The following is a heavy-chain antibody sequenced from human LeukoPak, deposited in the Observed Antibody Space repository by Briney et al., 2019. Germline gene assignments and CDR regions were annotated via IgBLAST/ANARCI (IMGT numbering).Heavy chain of an antibody. J-gene: IGHJ4*02. D-gene: IGHD6-19*01. V-gene: IGHV4-4*07. CDR1: GGSISSYY. CDR2: IHTSGST. Sequence: PSETLSLTCTVSGGSISSYYWNWIRQPAGKGLEWIGRIHTSGSTNYNPSLKSRLTVSVDTSKNQFSLRLTSVTAADTAVYYCARDGGSGWYDYWGQGILVTVSS. CDR3: ARDGGSGWYDY.